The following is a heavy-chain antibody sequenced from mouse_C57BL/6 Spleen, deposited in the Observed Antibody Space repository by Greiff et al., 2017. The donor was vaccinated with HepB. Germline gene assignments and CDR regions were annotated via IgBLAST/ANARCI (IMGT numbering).Heavy chain of an antibody. CDR2: ISGGGGNT. CDR1: GFTFSSYT. D-gene: IGHD1-1*01. CDR3: ARLGYYGSSFAY. V-gene: IGHV5-9*01. J-gene: IGHJ3*01. Sequence: DVMLVESGGGLVKPGGSLKLSCAASGFTFSSYTMSWVRQTPEKRLEWVATISGGGGNTYYPDSVKGRFTISRDNAKNTLYLQMSSLRSEDTALYYCARLGYYGSSFAYWGQGTLVTVSA.